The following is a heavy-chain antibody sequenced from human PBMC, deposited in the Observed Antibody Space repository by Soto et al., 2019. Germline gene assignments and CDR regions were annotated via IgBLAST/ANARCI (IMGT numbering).Heavy chain of an antibody. D-gene: IGHD5-12*01. V-gene: IGHV4-30-2*01. Sequence: SESLSLTCAVSGGSISSGGYSWSWIRQPPGKGLEWIGYIYHSGSTYYNPSLKSRVTISVDRSKNQFSLKLSSVTAADTAVYYCAGGPGVARNYWGQGTLVTVSS. CDR1: GGSISSGGYS. J-gene: IGHJ4*02. CDR2: IYHSGST. CDR3: AGGPGVARNY.